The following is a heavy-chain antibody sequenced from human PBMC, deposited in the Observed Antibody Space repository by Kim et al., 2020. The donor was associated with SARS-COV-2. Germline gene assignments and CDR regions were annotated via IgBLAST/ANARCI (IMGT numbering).Heavy chain of an antibody. CDR1: GFTVSSNY. Sequence: GGSLRLSCAASGFTVSSNYMSWVRQAPGKGLEWVSVIYSGGSTYYADSVKGRFTISRDNSKNTLYLQMNSLRAEDTAVYYCARVNTAMDYYFDYWGQGTLVTVSS. D-gene: IGHD5-18*01. J-gene: IGHJ4*02. V-gene: IGHV3-53*01. CDR2: IYSGGST. CDR3: ARVNTAMDYYFDY.